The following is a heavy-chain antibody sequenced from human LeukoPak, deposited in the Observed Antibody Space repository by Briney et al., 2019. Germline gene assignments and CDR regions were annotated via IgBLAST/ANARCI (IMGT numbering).Heavy chain of an antibody. CDR3: ARGGRDSSGYYSFDY. V-gene: IGHV3-20*01. J-gene: IGHJ4*02. D-gene: IGHD3-22*01. CDR2: INWNGGST. CDR1: GFTFDDYG. Sequence: GGSLRLSCAASGFTFDDYGMSWVRQAPGKGLEWVSGINWNGGSTGYADSVKGRFTISRDNAKNSLYLQMNSLRAEDTALYHCARGGRDSSGYYSFDYWGQGALVTVSS.